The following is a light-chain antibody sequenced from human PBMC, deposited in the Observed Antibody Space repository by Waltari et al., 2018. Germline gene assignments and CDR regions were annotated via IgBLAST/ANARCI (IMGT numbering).Light chain of an antibody. CDR2: KNA. CDR3: AAWDDSRYGLV. Sequence: QSVLTQPPSESGTPGQRVTISCSGSSSNIGGNPVNWYQQLPGTAPKLRIYKNAQPPSGGPGRFSGCKSGASASRAIIGLQAEEEAEFYCAAWDDSRYGLVFSGAGKLPVL. V-gene: IGLV1-44*01. CDR1: SSNIGGNP. J-gene: IGLJ3*02.